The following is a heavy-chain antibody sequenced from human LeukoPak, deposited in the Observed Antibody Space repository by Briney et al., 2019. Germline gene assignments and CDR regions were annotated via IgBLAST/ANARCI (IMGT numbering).Heavy chain of an antibody. J-gene: IGHJ6*03. V-gene: IGHV4-34*01. D-gene: IGHD3-22*01. CDR3: ARESYYDSSGYYLRSYYMDV. Sequence: SETLSLTCAVYGGSFSGYYWSWIRQPPGKGLEWIGEINHSGSTNYNPSLKSRVTISVDTSKNQFSLKLSSVTAADTAVYYCARESYYDSSGYYLRSYYMDVWGKGTTVTVSS. CDR1: GGSFSGYY. CDR2: INHSGST.